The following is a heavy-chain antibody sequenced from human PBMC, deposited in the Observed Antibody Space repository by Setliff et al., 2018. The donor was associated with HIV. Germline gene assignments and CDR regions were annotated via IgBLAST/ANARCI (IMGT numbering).Heavy chain of an antibody. D-gene: IGHD1-1*01. CDR2: ISYSGNT. V-gene: IGHV4-39*02. Sequence: LSLTCSVSGGSISSRSYYWGWIRQPPGKGLEWIGTISYSGNTYYRPSLKSRVTISVDTSKNQFSLRLNSVTAADTAVYYCARDSEHPTGYFDSWGRGILVTVSS. CDR1: GGSISSRSYY. J-gene: IGHJ4*02. CDR3: ARDSEHPTGYFDS.